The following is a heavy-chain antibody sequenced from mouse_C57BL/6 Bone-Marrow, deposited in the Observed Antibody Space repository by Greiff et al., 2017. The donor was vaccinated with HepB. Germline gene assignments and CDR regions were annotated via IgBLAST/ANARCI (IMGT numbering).Heavy chain of an antibody. CDR3: ARETVPSEDYFDY. V-gene: IGHV5-4*01. D-gene: IGHD1-1*01. CDR1: GFTFSSYA. J-gene: IGHJ2*01. CDR2: ISDGGSYT. Sequence: EVQVVESGGGLVKPGGSLKLSCAASGFTFSSYAMSWVRQTPEKRLEWVATISDGGSYTYYPDNVKGRFTISRDNAKNNLYLQMSHLKSEDTAMYYCARETVPSEDYFDYWGQGTTLTVSS.